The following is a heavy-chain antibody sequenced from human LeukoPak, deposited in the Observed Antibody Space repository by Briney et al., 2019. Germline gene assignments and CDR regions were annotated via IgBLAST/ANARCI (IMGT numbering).Heavy chain of an antibody. CDR1: GFTFSSYA. Sequence: PGRSLRLSCAASGFTFSSYAMHWVRQAPGKGLEWVAVISYDGSNKYYADSVKGRFTISRDNSKNTLYLQMNSLRAEDTAVYYCARASPGDYNYYMDVWGKGTTVTVYS. J-gene: IGHJ6*03. CDR3: ARASPGDYNYYMDV. D-gene: IGHD4-17*01. V-gene: IGHV3-30*01. CDR2: ISYDGSNK.